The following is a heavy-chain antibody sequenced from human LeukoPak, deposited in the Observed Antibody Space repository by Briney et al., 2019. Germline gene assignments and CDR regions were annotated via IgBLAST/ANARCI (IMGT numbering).Heavy chain of an antibody. CDR2: IYYSGST. CDR3: AREVAVVRHMDYYYYYMDV. D-gene: IGHD6-19*01. Sequence: PSETLSLTCTVSGGSISSSSYYWGWIRQPPGKGLEWIGSIYYSGSTYYNPSLKSRVTISVDTSKNQFSLKLSSVTAADTAVYYCAREVAVVRHMDYYYYYMDVWGKGTTVTVSS. CDR1: GGSISSSSYY. V-gene: IGHV4-39*07. J-gene: IGHJ6*03.